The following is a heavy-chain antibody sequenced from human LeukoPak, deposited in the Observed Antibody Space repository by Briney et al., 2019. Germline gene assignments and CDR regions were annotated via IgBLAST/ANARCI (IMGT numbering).Heavy chain of an antibody. CDR1: GFTFRKYW. CDR2: INPDDGST. CDR3: PRAYNDYGDYGDSYGMDV. V-gene: IGHV3-74*01. D-gene: IGHD4-17*01. Sequence: GGSLRLSRTASGFTFRKYWLHWVRQAPAKGLVWVSRINPDDGSTSYADSVKGRFTISRDSAKSTLYLQMNSLRAADTAVYYCPRAYNDYGDYGDSYGMDVWGQGTTVTVSS. J-gene: IGHJ6*02.